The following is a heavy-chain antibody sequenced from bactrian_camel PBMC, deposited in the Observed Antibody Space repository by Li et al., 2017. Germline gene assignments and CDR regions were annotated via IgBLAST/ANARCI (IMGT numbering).Heavy chain of an antibody. CDR2: VDSGGGYT. D-gene: IGHD1*01. CDR1: GFAFNRRW. CDR3: VRDGGWSFGY. J-gene: IGHJ6*01. Sequence: QLVESGGGLVQPGGSLRLSCAASGFAFNRRWMDWVRQAPGKGLEWVSKVDSGGGYTLYSDSGEGRFTISRDNAKNMVYLQMNSLKPEDTAVYYCVRDGGWSFGYWGQGTQVTVS. V-gene: IGHV3S25*01.